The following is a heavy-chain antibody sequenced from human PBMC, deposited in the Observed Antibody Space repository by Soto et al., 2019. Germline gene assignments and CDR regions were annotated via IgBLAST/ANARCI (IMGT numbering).Heavy chain of an antibody. D-gene: IGHD2-21*01. CDR1: GFVVDRNY. CDR3: ARSPYCGTECNSGYLDF. Sequence: EVQLVESGGGLFQPGGSLRLSCATSGFVVDRNYMHWVRQAPGKGLEWVSVMYSDGKTYYAESVNGRFTISRDNSKNTVFLHMTSLRAEDTAVYFCARSPYCGTECNSGYLDFWGQGSLVTVSS. V-gene: IGHV3-53*01. CDR2: MYSDGKT. J-gene: IGHJ4*02.